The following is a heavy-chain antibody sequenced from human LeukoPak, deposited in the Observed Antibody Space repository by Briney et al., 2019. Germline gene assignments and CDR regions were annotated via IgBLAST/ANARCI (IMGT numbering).Heavy chain of an antibody. CDR2: IYSGGST. CDR1: GFTVSSNY. J-gene: IGHJ6*02. D-gene: IGHD4-17*01. CDR3: ARDNGHYYYYGMDV. V-gene: IGHV3-66*01. Sequence: GGSLRLSCAASGFTVSSNYMSWVRQAPGKGLEWVSVIYSGGSTYYADSVKGRFTISRDNSKNTLYLQMNSLRAEDTAVYYCARDNGHYYYYGMDVWGQGTTVTVSS.